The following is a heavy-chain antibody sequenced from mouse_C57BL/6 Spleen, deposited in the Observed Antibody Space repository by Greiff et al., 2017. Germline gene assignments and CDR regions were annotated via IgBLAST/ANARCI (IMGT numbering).Heavy chain of an antibody. V-gene: IGHV1-55*01. Sequence: QVQLQQPGAELVKPGASVKMSCKASGYTFTSYWITWVKQRPGQGLAWIGDIYPGSGSTNYNEKFKSKATLTVATSSSTAYMQLSSLTSEDSAVYYCARGEVLLRFSSFAYWGQGTLVTVSA. CDR3: ARGEVLLRFSSFAY. J-gene: IGHJ3*01. CDR2: IYPGSGST. CDR1: GYTFTSYW. D-gene: IGHD1-1*01.